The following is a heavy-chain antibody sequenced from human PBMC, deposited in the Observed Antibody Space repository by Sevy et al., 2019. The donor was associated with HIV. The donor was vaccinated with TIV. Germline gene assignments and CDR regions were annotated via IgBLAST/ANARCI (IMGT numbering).Heavy chain of an antibody. CDR2: IYSGGST. D-gene: IGHD2-15*01. CDR3: ASGGYCSGGSCLADYYYGMDV. V-gene: IGHV3-53*01. CDR1: GFTVSSNY. Sequence: GGSLRLSCAASGFTVSSNYMSWVRQAPGKGLEWVSVIYSGGSTYYADSVKGRFTISRDNSKNTLYLQMNSLRAEDTAVYYCASGGYCSGGSCLADYYYGMDVWGQGTTVTVSS. J-gene: IGHJ6*02.